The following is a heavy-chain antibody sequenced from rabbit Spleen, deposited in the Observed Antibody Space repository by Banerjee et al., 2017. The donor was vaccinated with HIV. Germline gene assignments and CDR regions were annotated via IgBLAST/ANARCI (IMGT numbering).Heavy chain of an antibody. V-gene: IGHV1S45*01. Sequence: EESGGDLVKPEGSLTLTCTASGFSFSSTYWIFWVRQAPGKGLEWIGCINSDSSGTTFSASWAKGRFTISRSSSTTVTLQMTSLTAADTATYFCARGYTDYATSRLDLWGQGTLVTVS. D-gene: IGHD6-1*01. J-gene: IGHJ3*01. CDR1: GFSFSSTYW. CDR3: ARGYTDYATSRLDL. CDR2: INSDSSGTT.